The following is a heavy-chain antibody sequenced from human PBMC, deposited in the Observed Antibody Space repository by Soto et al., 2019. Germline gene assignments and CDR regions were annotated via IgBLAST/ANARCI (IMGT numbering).Heavy chain of an antibody. Sequence: SHALSLTCTLSGGTISSGGYYWNWIRQHPGKGLEWIGYIYYSGSTYYNPSLKSRVTISVDTSKNQFSLKLSSVTAADTAVYYCARVEVVVGTMIVVPDAFDIWGQGTMVTV. CDR2: IYYSGST. D-gene: IGHD3-22*01. CDR1: GGTISSGGYY. J-gene: IGHJ3*02. CDR3: ARVEVVVGTMIVVPDAFDI. V-gene: IGHV4-31*03.